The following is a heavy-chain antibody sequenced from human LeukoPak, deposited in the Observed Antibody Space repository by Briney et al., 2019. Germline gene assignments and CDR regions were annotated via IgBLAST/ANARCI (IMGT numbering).Heavy chain of an antibody. Sequence: SQTLSLTCAISGDSVSSNSAAWNWIRQSPSRGLEWLGRTYYRSKWYNDYAVSVKSRITINPDTSKNQFSLQLDSVTPEDTAVYYCAREPPSSYSSSWSWFDPWGQGTLVTVSS. CDR1: GDSVSSNSAA. V-gene: IGHV6-1*01. D-gene: IGHD6-13*01. J-gene: IGHJ5*02. CDR2: TYYRSKWYN. CDR3: AREPPSSYSSSWSWFDP.